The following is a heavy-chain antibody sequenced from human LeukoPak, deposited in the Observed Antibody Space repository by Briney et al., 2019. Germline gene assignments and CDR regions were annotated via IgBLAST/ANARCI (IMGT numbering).Heavy chain of an antibody. CDR3: ARDDGLVTTSTFDI. J-gene: IGHJ3*02. Sequence: SQTLSLTCTVSGGSISSGSYYWSWLRQPAGKGLEWIGRIYTSGNTNYNPCLKSRVTMSVDASKNQFSLKLSSVTAADTAVFYCARDDGLVTTSTFDIWGQGTMVTVSS. V-gene: IGHV4-61*02. CDR2: IYTSGNT. CDR1: GGSISSGSYY. D-gene: IGHD4-17*01.